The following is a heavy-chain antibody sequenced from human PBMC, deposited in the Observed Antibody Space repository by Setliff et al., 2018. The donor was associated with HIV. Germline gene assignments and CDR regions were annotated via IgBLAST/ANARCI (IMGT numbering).Heavy chain of an antibody. V-gene: IGHV4-4*07. CDR2: IYTSGST. CDR3: ARDQAEYNFWSGYWGNYYYYMDV. Sequence: LSLTCAVYGGSFSGYYWSWIRQPAGKGLEWIGRIYTSGSTNYNPSLKSRVPMSVDTSKNQFSLKLSSVTAADTAVYYRARDQAEYNFWSGYWGNYYYYMDVWGKGTTVTVSS. D-gene: IGHD3-3*01. CDR1: GGSFSGYY. J-gene: IGHJ6*03.